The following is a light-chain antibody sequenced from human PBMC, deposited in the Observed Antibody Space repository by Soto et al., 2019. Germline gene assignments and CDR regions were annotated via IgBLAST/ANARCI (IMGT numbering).Light chain of an antibody. Sequence: EIVLTQSPGTLSLSPGERATLSCRASQSLSSNYLAWYQQKPGQAPRLLIYAASNRATGIPDRFSGSGSGTDFTLTISRLEPEDFAVYYCQRYGSSLWTFGQGTKVDIK. J-gene: IGKJ1*01. V-gene: IGKV3-20*01. CDR2: AAS. CDR3: QRYGSSLWT. CDR1: QSLSSNY.